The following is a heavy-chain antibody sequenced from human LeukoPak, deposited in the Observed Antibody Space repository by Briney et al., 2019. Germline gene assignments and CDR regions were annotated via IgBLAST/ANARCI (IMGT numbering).Heavy chain of an antibody. Sequence: SETLSLTCTVSGGSVSSYFWSWIRQPPGKGLEWIGYIYYSGSTNYNPSLKSRVTISVDTSKNQFSLKLSSVTAADTAVYYCARTPYYYYYMDVWGKGTTVTVSS. J-gene: IGHJ6*03. CDR2: IYYSGST. V-gene: IGHV4-59*02. CDR1: GGSVSSYF. CDR3: ARTPYYYYYMDV.